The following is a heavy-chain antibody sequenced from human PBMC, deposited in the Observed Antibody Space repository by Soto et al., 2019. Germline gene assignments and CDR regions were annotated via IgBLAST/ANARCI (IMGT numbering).Heavy chain of an antibody. CDR1: GGTFSSYT. CDR3: ARDGGYSGSY. J-gene: IGHJ4*02. D-gene: IGHD1-26*01. V-gene: IGHV1-69*04. Sequence: SVKVSCKASGGTFSSYTIGWVRQAPGQGLEWMGRIIPILGIANYAQKFQGRVTITADKSTSTAYMELSSLRSGDTAVYYCARDGGYSGSYWGQGTLVTVSS. CDR2: IIPILGIA.